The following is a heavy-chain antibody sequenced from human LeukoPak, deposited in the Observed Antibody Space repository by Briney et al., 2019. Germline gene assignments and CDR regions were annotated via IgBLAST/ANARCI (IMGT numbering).Heavy chain of an antibody. J-gene: IGHJ5*02. V-gene: IGHV1-18*01. D-gene: IGHD3-3*01. CDR3: ARVEPEGITIFGVVILGWFDP. Sequence: ASVKVSCKASGYTFTSYGISWVRQAPGQGLEWMGWISAYNGNTSYAQKLQGRVTMTTDTSTSTAYMELRSLRSDDTAVYYCARVEPEGITIFGVVILGWFDPWGQGTLVTVSS. CDR1: GYTFTSYG. CDR2: ISAYNGNT.